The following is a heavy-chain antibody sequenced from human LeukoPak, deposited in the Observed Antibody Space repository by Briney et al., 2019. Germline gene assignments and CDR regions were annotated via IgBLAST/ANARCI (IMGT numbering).Heavy chain of an antibody. V-gene: IGHV3-21*01. CDR3: ARDPRIAVAGNPWFDP. CDR2: ISSSSYI. CDR1: GFTSSTYS. Sequence: GGPLRLSCAASGFTSSTYSMNGAGQAPGKGREGVSSISSSSYIYYADSVKGRFTISRDNAKNSLYLQMDSLRAEDTAVYYCARDPRIAVAGNPWFDPWGQGTLVTVSS. D-gene: IGHD6-19*01. J-gene: IGHJ5*02.